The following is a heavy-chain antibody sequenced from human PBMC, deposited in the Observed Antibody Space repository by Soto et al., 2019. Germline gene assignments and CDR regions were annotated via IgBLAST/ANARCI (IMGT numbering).Heavy chain of an antibody. V-gene: IGHV3-48*01. J-gene: IGHJ4*02. CDR3: AREMGSSSSIVYDY. D-gene: IGHD6-6*01. CDR2: ISSSSSTI. CDR1: GFTFSSYS. Sequence: GGSLRLSCAASGFTFSSYSMNWVRQAPGKGLEWVSYISSSSSTIYYADSVKGRFTISRDNAKNSLYPQMNSLRAEDTAVYYCAREMGSSSSIVYDYWGQGTRVTVAS.